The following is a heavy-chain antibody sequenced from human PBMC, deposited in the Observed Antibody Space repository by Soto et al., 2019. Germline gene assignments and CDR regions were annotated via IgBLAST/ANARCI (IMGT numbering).Heavy chain of an antibody. CDR2: IIPILTTP. J-gene: IGHJ6*02. CDR1: GGTFSICG. D-gene: IGHD2-8*02. CDR3: ATSVGIAPTGEDGMDV. V-gene: IGHV1-69*13. Sequence: AVNVSCKASGGTFSICGFSWLRQAPGQGPEWIGGIIPILTTPNYAQKFHGRVTIVADESTTTVYMELSSLKSEDTAVYYCATSVGIAPTGEDGMDVWGQGTSVTVSS.